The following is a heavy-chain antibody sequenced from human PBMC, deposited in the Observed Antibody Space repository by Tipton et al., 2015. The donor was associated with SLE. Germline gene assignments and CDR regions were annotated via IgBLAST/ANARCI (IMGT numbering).Heavy chain of an antibody. Sequence: PSLTCAVYGGSFSGYYWTWIRQPPGKGLEWIGEINHSGTTNSNPSLKSRVTISVDTSKNQFSLNLSSVTAADTAVYYCARDHYGYNHGIDYWGQGALVTVSS. V-gene: IGHV4-34*01. CDR3: ARDHYGYNHGIDY. J-gene: IGHJ4*02. CDR2: INHSGTT. CDR1: GGSFSGYY. D-gene: IGHD5-24*01.